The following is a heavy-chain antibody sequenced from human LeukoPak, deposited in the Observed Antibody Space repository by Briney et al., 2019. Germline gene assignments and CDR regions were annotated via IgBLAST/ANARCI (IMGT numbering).Heavy chain of an antibody. D-gene: IGHD2-2*01. CDR3: AKVGYCSSTSCYWRGTYYFDY. Sequence: GGSLRLSCAASGFTCSSYAMSWVRQAPGKGLEWVSAISGSGGSTYYADSVKGRFTISRDNSKNTLYLQMNSLRAEDTAVYYCAKVGYCSSTSCYWRGTYYFDYWGQGTLVSVSS. J-gene: IGHJ4*02. CDR2: ISGSGGST. CDR1: GFTCSSYA. V-gene: IGHV3-23*01.